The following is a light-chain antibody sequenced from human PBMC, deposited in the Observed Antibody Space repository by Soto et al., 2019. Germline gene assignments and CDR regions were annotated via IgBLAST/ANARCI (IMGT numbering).Light chain of an antibody. V-gene: IGKV1-27*01. CDR2: AAS. CDR1: PGAGNF. Sequence: IHMTQSASSLSASLGDRVTTTCRASPGAGNFLAWYQQKKGKVPKLLLYAASTLQSGVPSRFSGSRSGTDVNLTISSLQPEDFATYYCQQANSFPRTFGQGTRLEIK. J-gene: IGKJ5*01. CDR3: QQANSFPRT.